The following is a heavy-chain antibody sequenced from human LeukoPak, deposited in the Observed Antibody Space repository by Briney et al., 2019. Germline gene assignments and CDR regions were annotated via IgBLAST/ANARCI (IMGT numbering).Heavy chain of an antibody. CDR3: ARDSYFETTKYYYAYFDY. CDR2: IRSKANSYAT. Sequence: PGGSLRLSCAASGFTFSGSAMHWVRQASGKGLEWVGRIRSKANSYATAYAASVKGRFTISRDNAKNSIHLQMDSLRAEDTAVYYCARDSYFETTKYYYAYFDYWGQGTPVTVPS. D-gene: IGHD3-22*01. J-gene: IGHJ4*02. V-gene: IGHV3-73*01. CDR1: GFTFSGSA.